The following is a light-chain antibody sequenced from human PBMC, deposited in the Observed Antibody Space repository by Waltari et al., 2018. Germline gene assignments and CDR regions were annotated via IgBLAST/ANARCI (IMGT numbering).Light chain of an antibody. CDR2: DVT. Sequence: SDVGAVVYVSWKQKSPGKAPKVVIYDVTKRPSGVSNRFSGSKSGSTASLTISGLQAEDEADYYCSSRTSSITWVFGGGTKLTVL. CDR1: SDVGAVVY. V-gene: IGLV2-14*03. J-gene: IGLJ3*02. CDR3: SSRTSSITWV.